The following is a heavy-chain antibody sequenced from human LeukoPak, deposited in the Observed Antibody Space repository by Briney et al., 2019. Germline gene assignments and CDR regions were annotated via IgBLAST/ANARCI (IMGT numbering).Heavy chain of an antibody. J-gene: IGHJ4*02. CDR2: IYYSGST. CDR3: ASGHYDFWSGYYFDY. V-gene: IGHV4-59*01. CDR1: SGSISSYY. D-gene: IGHD3-3*01. Sequence: PSETLSLTCTVSSGSISSYYWSWIRQPPGKGLEWIGYIYYSGSTNYNPSLKSRVTISVDTSKNQFSLKLSSVTAADTAVYYCASGHYDFWSGYYFDYWGQGTLVTVSS.